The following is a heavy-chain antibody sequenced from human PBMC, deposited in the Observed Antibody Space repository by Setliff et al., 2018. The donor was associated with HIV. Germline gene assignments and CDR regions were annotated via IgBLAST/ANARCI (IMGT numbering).Heavy chain of an antibody. V-gene: IGHV1-2*02. CDR3: ASPSFWGSGARNIDAFDM. J-gene: IGHJ3*02. Sequence: ASVKVSCKASGYSFSKYGISWVRQAPGQGLEWMGWDNPDNVVLKSAQKFQGRVTMTRDTSINTAYMELSSLKSDDTAVYYCASPSFWGSGARNIDAFDMWGQGTLVTVSS. CDR2: DNPDNVVL. CDR1: GYSFSKYG. D-gene: IGHD7-27*01.